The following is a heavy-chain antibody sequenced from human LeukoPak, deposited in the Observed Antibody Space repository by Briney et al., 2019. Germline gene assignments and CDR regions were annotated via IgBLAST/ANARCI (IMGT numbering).Heavy chain of an antibody. J-gene: IGHJ6*02. Sequence: SVKASCKASGFTFTSSAMKWVRRARGQRLEWLGWIVVGSGNATYAQKFQARVTITRDMATSTAYMELSSLRSEDTAVYYCPAGFRHTPRYDYGDYGDYYYYCMDVWGQGTTVTVSS. CDR1: GFTFTSSA. V-gene: IGHV1-58*02. D-gene: IGHD4-17*01. CDR2: IVVGSGNA. CDR3: PAGFRHTPRYDYGDYGDYYYYCMDV.